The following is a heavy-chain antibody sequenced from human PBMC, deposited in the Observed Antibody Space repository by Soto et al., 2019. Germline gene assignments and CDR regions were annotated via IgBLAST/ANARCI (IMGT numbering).Heavy chain of an antibody. CDR2: IYYSGST. V-gene: IGHV4-59*01. D-gene: IGHD3-22*01. CDR1: GGSTSSYY. CDR3: ARDKHTSGFYALDY. J-gene: IGHJ4*02. Sequence: SETLSLTCTVSGGSTSSYYWSWIRQPPGKGLEWIGYIYYSGSTNYNPSLKSRVTISLDTSKNQFSLKLSSVTAADTAVYYCARDKHTSGFYALDYWGQGTLVTVSS.